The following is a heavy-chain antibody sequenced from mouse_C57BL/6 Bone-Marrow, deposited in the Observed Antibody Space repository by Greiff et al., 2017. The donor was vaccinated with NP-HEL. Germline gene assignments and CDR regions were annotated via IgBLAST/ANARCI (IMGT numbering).Heavy chain of an antibody. D-gene: IGHD2-2*01. V-gene: IGHV6-3*01. CDR2: IRLKSDNYAT. Sequence: DVKLQESGGGLVQPGGSMKLSCVASGFTFSNYWMNWVRQSPEKGLEWVAQIRLKSDNYATHYAESVKGRFTISRDDSKSSVYLQMNNLRAEDTGIYYCTGRWLPFDYWGQGTTLTVSS. J-gene: IGHJ2*01. CDR3: TGRWLPFDY. CDR1: GFTFSNYW.